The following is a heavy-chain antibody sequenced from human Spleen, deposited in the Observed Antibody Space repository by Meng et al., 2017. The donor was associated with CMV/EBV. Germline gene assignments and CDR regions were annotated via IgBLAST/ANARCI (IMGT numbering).Heavy chain of an antibody. J-gene: IGHJ4*02. CDR3: ARARAPESRHGSYLY. D-gene: IGHD1-26*01. Sequence: ASVKVSCKASGYTFTSYYMHWVRQAPGQGLEWMGIINPSGGSTSYAQKCQGRVTMTRDTSTSTVYMELSSLRSEDTAVYYCARARAPESRHGSYLYWGQGTLVTVSS. V-gene: IGHV1-46*01. CDR2: INPSGGST. CDR1: GYTFTSYY.